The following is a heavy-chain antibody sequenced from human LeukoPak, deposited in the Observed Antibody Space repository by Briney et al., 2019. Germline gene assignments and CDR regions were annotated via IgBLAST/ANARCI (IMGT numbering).Heavy chain of an antibody. CDR3: ASDYDSIGYYYDAFDI. V-gene: IGHV3-48*01. Sequence: PGGSLRLSCAASAFTFSSYSMNWVRQAPGKGLEWVSYISSSSITYYADSVKGRFTISRDNAKNSLYLQMNSLRAEDTAVYYCASDYDSIGYYYDAFDIWGQGTMVTVSS. D-gene: IGHD3-22*01. CDR2: ISSSSIT. CDR1: AFTFSSYS. J-gene: IGHJ3*02.